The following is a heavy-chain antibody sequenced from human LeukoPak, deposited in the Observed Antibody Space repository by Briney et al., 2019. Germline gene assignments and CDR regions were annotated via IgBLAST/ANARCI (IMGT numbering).Heavy chain of an antibody. J-gene: IGHJ5*02. V-gene: IGHV3-23*01. Sequence: GGSLRLSYAASGFNFSSYAMSWVRQAPGKGLEWVSAISGSGGSTYYADSVKGRFTISRDNSKNTLYLQMNSLRAEDTAVNYCAKDQHFSLLYWFDPWGQGTLVTVSP. D-gene: IGHD3-3*02. CDR2: ISGSGGST. CDR1: GFNFSSYA. CDR3: AKDQHFSLLYWFDP.